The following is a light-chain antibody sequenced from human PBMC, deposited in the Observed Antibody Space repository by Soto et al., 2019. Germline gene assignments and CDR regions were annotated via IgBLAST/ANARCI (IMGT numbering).Light chain of an antibody. J-gene: IGLJ1*01. CDR2: DVS. V-gene: IGLV2-14*01. CDR1: SSDVGGYNY. CDR3: SSYTIRSTRV. Sequence: QSVLPQPASVSGSTGQSITISCTGTSSDVGGYNYVSWYQQHPGKAPKLMIYDVSNRPSGVSNRFSGSKSGNTASLTISGLQAEDYADYYCSSYTIRSTRVFGTGTKLTVL.